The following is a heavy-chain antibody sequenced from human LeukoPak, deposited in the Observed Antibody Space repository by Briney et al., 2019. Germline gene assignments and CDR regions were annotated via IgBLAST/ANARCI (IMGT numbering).Heavy chain of an antibody. CDR1: GYTFTGYY. J-gene: IGHJ5*02. Sequence: ASVKVSCKASGYTFTGYYMHWVRQAPGQGLEWMGWINLKSGGTNYAQKFQGRVTITRDTSISTAYMELSRLRSDDTAVYYCARVYSNYGKNWFDPWGQGTLVTVSS. D-gene: IGHD4-11*01. V-gene: IGHV1-2*02. CDR2: INLKSGGT. CDR3: ARVYSNYGKNWFDP.